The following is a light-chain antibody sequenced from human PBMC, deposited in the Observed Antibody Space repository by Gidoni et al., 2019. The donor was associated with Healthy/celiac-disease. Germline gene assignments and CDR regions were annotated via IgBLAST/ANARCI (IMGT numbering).Light chain of an antibody. CDR2: KES. CDR3: QQYNSYPLT. CDR1: QSISSW. V-gene: IGKV1-5*03. Sequence: DIQITQSPSTLSASVGDRVTITCRASQSISSWLAWYQQKPGKAPKLLIYKESSLESGVPERFSGSGSGTEFTLTISSLQTDDFATYYCQQYNSYPLTFGGGTKVEIK. J-gene: IGKJ4*01.